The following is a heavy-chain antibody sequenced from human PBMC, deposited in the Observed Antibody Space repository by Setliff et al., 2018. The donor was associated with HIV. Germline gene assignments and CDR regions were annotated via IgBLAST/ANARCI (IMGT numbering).Heavy chain of an antibody. CDR3: RVWILRDTSDI. Sequence: SETLSLTCTIYGGSFSGNHWSWIRQSPGNGLEWIGEVLYNGGTRYNPSLEKRVSMSVDTSKNQFSLKLLSVTAADTAVYYCRVWILRDTSDIWGQGTVVTVSS. CDR1: GGSFSGNH. CDR2: VLYNGGT. V-gene: IGHV4-34*12. D-gene: IGHD1-1*01. J-gene: IGHJ3*02.